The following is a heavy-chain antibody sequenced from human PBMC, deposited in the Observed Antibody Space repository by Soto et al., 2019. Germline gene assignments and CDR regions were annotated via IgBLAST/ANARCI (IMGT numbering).Heavy chain of an antibody. CDR2: INPSGGDT. Sequence: QVQLVQSGAEVKKPGASVKVSCKTSGYIFTSRYMHWVRQAPGQGLEWMAIINPSGGDTIYAKRCRLRVPVTSDTSTNTVEMELSALRFEDAAVYFCPRDRGVTDWENEGLAFWSQATRVTVSS. CDR3: PRDRGVTDWENEGLAF. V-gene: IGHV1-46*01. J-gene: IGHJ3*01. D-gene: IGHD2-8*01. CDR1: GYIFTSRY.